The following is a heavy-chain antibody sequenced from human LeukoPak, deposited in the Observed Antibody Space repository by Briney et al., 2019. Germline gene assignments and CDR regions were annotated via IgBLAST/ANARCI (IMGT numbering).Heavy chain of an antibody. CDR2: FDPEDGET. CDR1: GYTLTELS. D-gene: IGHD3-3*01. Sequence: VASVKVSCKVSGYTLTELSMHWVRQAPGKGLEWMGGFDPEDGETIYAQKFQGRVTMTGDTSTDTAYMELSSLRSEDTAVYYCATVPRFLEWLLYDYWGQGTLVTVSS. J-gene: IGHJ4*02. V-gene: IGHV1-24*01. CDR3: ATVPRFLEWLLYDY.